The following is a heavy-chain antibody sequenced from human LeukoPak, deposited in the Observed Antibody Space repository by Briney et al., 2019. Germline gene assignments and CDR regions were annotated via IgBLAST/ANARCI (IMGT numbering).Heavy chain of an antibody. CDR3: ARALVAARPGGV. Sequence: SETLSLTCAVYGGSFSGYYWSWIRQPPGKGLEWIGEINHSGSTNYNPSLKGRVTISVDTSKNQFSLKLSSVTAADTAVYYCARALVAARPGGVWGQGTLVTVSS. D-gene: IGHD6-6*01. CDR1: GGSFSGYY. V-gene: IGHV4-34*01. J-gene: IGHJ4*02. CDR2: INHSGST.